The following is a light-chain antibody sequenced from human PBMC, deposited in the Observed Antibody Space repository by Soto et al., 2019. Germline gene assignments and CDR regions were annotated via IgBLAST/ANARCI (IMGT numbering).Light chain of an antibody. Sequence: IMMAQPPATLSLSPGDIATLSCRASQSISSSLAWYQQKPGQAPRLLIYGASTRATGIPARFSGSGAGTEFTLTISSLQSEDSAVYYCQQRTIWPPVTFGQGTRLEI. V-gene: IGKV3-15*01. CDR1: QSISSS. J-gene: IGKJ5*01. CDR2: GAS. CDR3: QQRTIWPPVT.